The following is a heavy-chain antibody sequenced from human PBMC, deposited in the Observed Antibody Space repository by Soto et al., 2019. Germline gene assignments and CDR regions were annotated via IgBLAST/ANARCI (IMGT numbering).Heavy chain of an antibody. D-gene: IGHD3-10*01. CDR3: ADSRFGGNWFDP. J-gene: IGHJ5*02. CDR1: GGTFSSYA. V-gene: IGHV1-69*06. CDR2: IIPIFGTA. Sequence: SVKVSCKASGGTFSSYAISWVRQAPGQGLEWMGGIIPIFGTANYAQKFQGRVTIIADKSTSTAYMELSSLRSEDTAVYYCADSRFGGNWFDPWGQGTLVTVSS.